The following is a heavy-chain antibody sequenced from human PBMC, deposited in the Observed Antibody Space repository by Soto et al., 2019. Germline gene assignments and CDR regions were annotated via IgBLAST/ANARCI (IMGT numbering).Heavy chain of an antibody. J-gene: IGHJ3*02. CDR3: ANWHLREHAYDI. V-gene: IGHV3-53*01. CDR1: GFTVSGKKY. CDR2: LYDVDGT. D-gene: IGHD4-17*01. Sequence: GGSLRLSCAASGFTVSGKKYLAWVRQAPGKGLEWVSALYDVDGTFYADSVKGRFTTSEDSSRTIVYLQMNSLRPDDTAVYYCANWHLREHAYDIWGQGTAVTV.